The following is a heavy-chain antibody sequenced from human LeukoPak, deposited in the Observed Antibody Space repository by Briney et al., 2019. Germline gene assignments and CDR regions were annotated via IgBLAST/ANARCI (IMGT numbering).Heavy chain of an antibody. CDR3: ATLGGLYSSGWYKWFDP. V-gene: IGHV1-24*01. CDR1: GYTLTELS. Sequence: ASVKVSCKVSGYTLTELSMHWVRQAPGKGLEWMGGFDPEYGETLYAQKFQGRVTMTEDTSTDTAYMELSSLRSEDTAVYYCATLGGLYSSGWYKWFDPWGQGTLVTVSS. D-gene: IGHD6-19*01. CDR2: FDPEYGET. J-gene: IGHJ5*02.